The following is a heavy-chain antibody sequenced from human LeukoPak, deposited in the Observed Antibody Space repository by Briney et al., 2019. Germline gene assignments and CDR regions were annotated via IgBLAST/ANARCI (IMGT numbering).Heavy chain of an antibody. CDR1: GYTFTSYG. CDR2: ISAYNGNT. Sequence: ASVKVSCKASGYTFTSYGISWVRQAPGQGLEWMGWISAYNGNTNYAQKLQGRVTMTTDTSTSTAYMELRGLRSDDTAVYYCARLPFGVVIMKDWGQGTLVTVSS. J-gene: IGHJ4*02. V-gene: IGHV1-18*01. D-gene: IGHD3-3*01. CDR3: ARLPFGVVIMKD.